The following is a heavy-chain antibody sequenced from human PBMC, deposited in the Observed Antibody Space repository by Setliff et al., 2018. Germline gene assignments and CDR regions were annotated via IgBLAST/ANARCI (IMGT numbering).Heavy chain of an antibody. CDR1: GFVFGTYG. D-gene: IGHD3-10*01. CDR2: VRYDGSNK. J-gene: IGHJ4*02. V-gene: IGHV3-30*02. CDR3: RLWFGELLRDY. Sequence: GESLKISCAASGFVFGTYGMHWVRQAPGKGLEWVAFVRYDGSNKDYADSVKGRFTISRDNSKNTLYLQMNSLRAEDTAVYYCRLWFGELLRDYWGQGTLVTVSS.